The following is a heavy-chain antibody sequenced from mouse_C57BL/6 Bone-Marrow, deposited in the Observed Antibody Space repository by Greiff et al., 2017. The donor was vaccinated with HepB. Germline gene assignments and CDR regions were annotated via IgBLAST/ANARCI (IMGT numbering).Heavy chain of an antibody. CDR3: AIHRDGTGGFAY. CDR2: INSDGGST. D-gene: IGHD2-1*01. J-gene: IGHJ3*01. CDR1: EYEFPSHD. V-gene: IGHV5-2*01. Sequence: DVMLVESGGGLVQPGESLKLSCESNEYEFPSHDMSWVRKTPEKRLELVAAINSDGGSTYYPDTMERRFIISRDNTKKTLYLQMSSLRSEDTALYYCAIHRDGTGGFAYWGQGTLVTVSA.